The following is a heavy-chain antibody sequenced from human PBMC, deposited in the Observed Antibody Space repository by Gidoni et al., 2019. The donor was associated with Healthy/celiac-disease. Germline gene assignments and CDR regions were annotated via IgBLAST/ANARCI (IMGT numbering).Heavy chain of an antibody. CDR1: GLTFSSYG. CDR2: IWYDGSNK. Sequence: QVQLVESGGGVVQPGRSRRLSCAASGLTFSSYGMHWVRQAPGKGLEWVAVIWYDGSNKYYADSVKGRFTISRDNSKNTLYLQMNSLRAEDTAVYYCARGSDSLYDFWSGDDAFDIWGQGTMVTVSA. D-gene: IGHD3-3*01. CDR3: ARGSDSLYDFWSGDDAFDI. J-gene: IGHJ3*02. V-gene: IGHV3-33*01.